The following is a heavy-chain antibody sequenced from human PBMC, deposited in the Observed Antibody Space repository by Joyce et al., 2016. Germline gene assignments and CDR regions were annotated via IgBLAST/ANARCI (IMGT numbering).Heavy chain of an antibody. CDR2: ISGNSYYI. D-gene: IGHD3-16*01. Sequence: QLVESGVGVVKPGGSLSLSCEASGSTFSSSSMSWFRQDPGKGLEWVAAISGNSYYIFHAETVRGRFTVSRDNAKKTLYLQMNSLRAEDSAVFYCARGGISYYYAMDVWGQGTTVTVSS. CDR3: ARGGISYYYAMDV. V-gene: IGHV3-21*01. CDR1: GSTFSSSS. J-gene: IGHJ6*02.